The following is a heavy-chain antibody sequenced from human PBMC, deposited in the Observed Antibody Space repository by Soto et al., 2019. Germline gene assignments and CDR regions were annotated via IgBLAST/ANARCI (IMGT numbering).Heavy chain of an antibody. CDR3: GTGSSWTKVES. CDR2: IIPISGPA. Sequence: QVQLVQSGAEVKTPGSSVKVSCKASGGTLSRSAISWVRQAPGQGLEWMGGIIPISGPAIDAQKFRGRVSIIADESTRTAYMEMSSLRSEDTAVYYCGTGSSWTKVESWGQGTLVTVSS. D-gene: IGHD6-13*01. CDR1: GGTLSRSA. V-gene: IGHV1-69*01. J-gene: IGHJ4*02.